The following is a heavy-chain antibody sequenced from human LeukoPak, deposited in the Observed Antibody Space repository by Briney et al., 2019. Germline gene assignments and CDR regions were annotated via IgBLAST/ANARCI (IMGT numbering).Heavy chain of an antibody. CDR2: IIPIFGTA. CDR1: GGTFSSYA. D-gene: IGHD3-3*01. CDR3: ARDRTKVNYDFWSGSPLDY. J-gene: IGHJ4*02. Sequence: EASVKVSCKASGGTFSSYAISWVRQAPGQGLEWMGGIIPIFGTANYAQKFQGRVTITADESTSTAYMELSSLRSEDTAVYYCARDRTKVNYDFWSGSPLDYWGQGTLVTVSS. V-gene: IGHV1-69*13.